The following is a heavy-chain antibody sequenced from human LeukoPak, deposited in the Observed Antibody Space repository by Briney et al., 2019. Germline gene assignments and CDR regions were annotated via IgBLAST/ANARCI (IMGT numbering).Heavy chain of an antibody. CDR3: ARVMCNGYYHGEDY. J-gene: IGHJ4*02. D-gene: IGHD3-22*01. CDR2: IYYGGST. V-gene: IGHV4-39*07. Sequence: SETLSLTCTVSGGSISSNSYFWGWIRQPPGKGLEWTGSIYYGGSTYYNPSLKSRVTISVDTSKSQFSLKLSSVTAADTAVYYCARVMCNGYYHGEDYWGQGTLVTVSS. CDR1: GGSISSNSYF.